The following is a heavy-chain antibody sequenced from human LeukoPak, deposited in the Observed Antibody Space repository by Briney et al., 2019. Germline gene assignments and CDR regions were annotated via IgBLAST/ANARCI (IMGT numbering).Heavy chain of an antibody. V-gene: IGHV3-23*01. CDR1: GFTFSSYA. CDR3: ARPSTSGIAAAGLKY. J-gene: IGHJ4*02. D-gene: IGHD6-13*01. CDR2: ISGSGGST. Sequence: GGSLRLSCAASGFTFSSYAMSWVRQAPGKGLELVSGISGSGGSTYYADSVKGRFTISRDNSKNTLYLQMNSLRAEDTAVYYCARPSTSGIAAAGLKYWGQGTLVTVSS.